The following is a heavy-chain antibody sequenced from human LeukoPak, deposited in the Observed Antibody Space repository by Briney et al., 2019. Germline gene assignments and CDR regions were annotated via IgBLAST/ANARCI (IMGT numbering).Heavy chain of an antibody. CDR2: IYTSGST. D-gene: IGHD6-13*01. CDR1: GGSISSYY. Sequence: SETLSLTCTVPGGSISSYYWSWIRQPAGKGLEWIGRIYTSGSTNYNPSLTSRVTMSVDTSKNQFSLKLSSVTAADTAVYYCARDLASSPRDGSFDYWGQGTLVTVSS. J-gene: IGHJ4*02. V-gene: IGHV4-4*07. CDR3: ARDLASSPRDGSFDY.